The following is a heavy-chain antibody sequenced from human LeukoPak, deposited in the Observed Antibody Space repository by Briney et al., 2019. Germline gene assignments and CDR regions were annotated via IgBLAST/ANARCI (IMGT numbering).Heavy chain of an antibody. CDR2: ISAYNGNT. CDR1: GYTFTSYG. CDR3: ARDVAYSGSFTGDY. V-gene: IGHV1-18*01. Sequence: ASVKVSCKASGYTFTSYGISWVRQAPGQGLEWMGWISAYNGNTNYAQKLQGRVTMTTDTSASTAYMELRSLRSDDTAVYYCARDVAYSGSFTGDYWGQGTLVTVSS. D-gene: IGHD1-26*01. J-gene: IGHJ4*02.